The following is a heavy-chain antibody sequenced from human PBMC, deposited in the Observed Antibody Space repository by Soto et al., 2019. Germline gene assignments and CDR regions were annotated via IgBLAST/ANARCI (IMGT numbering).Heavy chain of an antibody. V-gene: IGHV3-15*07. CDR3: TTGQWRAYDGFDI. CDR2: VKSKTDGGTT. J-gene: IGHJ3*02. D-gene: IGHD6-19*01. CDR1: GFTFSNAW. Sequence: EVQLVESGGGLVKPGGSLRLSCAASGFTFSNAWMNWVRQAPGKGLEWVGRVKSKTDGGTTDYAAPVKGKFTISRDDSKNTLYLQVYSLKTEDTAVYYCTTGQWRAYDGFDIWGQGTMVTVSS.